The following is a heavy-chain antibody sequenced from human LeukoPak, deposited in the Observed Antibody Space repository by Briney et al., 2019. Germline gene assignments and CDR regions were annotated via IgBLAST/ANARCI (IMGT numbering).Heavy chain of an antibody. V-gene: IGHV3-74*01. CDR3: ARARNYDSSGYLYPSDYYYGMDV. Sequence: GGSLRLSCAASGFTFSSYWMHWVRQAPGKGLVWVSRINSDGSSTSYADSVKGRFTISRDNAKNTLYLQMNSLRAEDTAVYYCARARNYDSSGYLYPSDYYYGMDVWGQGTTVTVSS. J-gene: IGHJ6*02. CDR2: INSDGSST. CDR1: GFTFSSYW. D-gene: IGHD3-22*01.